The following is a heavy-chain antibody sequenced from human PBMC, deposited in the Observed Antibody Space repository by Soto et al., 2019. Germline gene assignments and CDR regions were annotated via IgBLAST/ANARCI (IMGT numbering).Heavy chain of an antibody. Sequence: ASVKVSCKASGYTFTSHYIFWVRQAPGHGLEWMGIINPGVGTTSYAQKFQGRVTMTRDTSTNTVYMEMSSLISEDTAIYYCSRTAGYSSGCYRGVADYWGQGTLVIVSS. CDR3: SRTAGYSSGCYRGVADY. V-gene: IGHV1-46*03. CDR2: INPGVGTT. D-gene: IGHD6-19*01. J-gene: IGHJ4*02. CDR1: GYTFTSHY.